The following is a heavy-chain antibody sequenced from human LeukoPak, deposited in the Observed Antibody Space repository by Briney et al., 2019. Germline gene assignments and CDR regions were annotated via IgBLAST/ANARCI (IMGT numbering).Heavy chain of an antibody. CDR1: GFTFSNAW. J-gene: IGHJ4*02. Sequence: GGSLRLSCAASGFTFSNAWVSWVRQAPGKGLEWVGRIKSKTDGGTTDYAAPVKGRFTISRDDSKNTLYLQMNSLKTEDTAVYYCTTGEVGATRDYWGQGTLVTVSS. CDR2: IKSKTDGGTT. D-gene: IGHD1-26*01. CDR3: TTGEVGATRDY. V-gene: IGHV3-15*01.